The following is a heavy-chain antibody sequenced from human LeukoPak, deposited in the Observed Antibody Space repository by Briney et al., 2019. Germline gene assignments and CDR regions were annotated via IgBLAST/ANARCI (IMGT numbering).Heavy chain of an antibody. V-gene: IGHV3-21*01. CDR3: ARGRYYDSSAYSYFQH. CDR1: GFTFGDYA. Sequence: PGGSLRLSCTASGFTFGDYAMSWVRQAPGKGLEWVSSISSSSSYIYYADSVKGRFTISRDNAKNSLYLQMNSLRAEDTAVYYCARGRYYDSSAYSYFQHWGQGTLVTVSS. D-gene: IGHD3-22*01. CDR2: ISSSSSYI. J-gene: IGHJ1*01.